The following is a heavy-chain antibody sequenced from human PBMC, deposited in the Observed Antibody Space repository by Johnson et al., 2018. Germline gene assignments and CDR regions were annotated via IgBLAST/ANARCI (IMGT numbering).Heavy chain of an antibody. V-gene: IGHV3-9*01. J-gene: IGHJ6*03. Sequence: EVQLVQSGGGLVQPGRSLRLSCVASGLTFDDYAMHWVRQAPGKGLEWVSGISWNSGSIGYADSVKGRFTISRDNAKNSLYLQMSSLKTEDTALYYRATALYMDVWGKGTTVTVSS. CDR1: GLTFDDYA. CDR2: ISWNSGSI. CDR3: ATALYMDV.